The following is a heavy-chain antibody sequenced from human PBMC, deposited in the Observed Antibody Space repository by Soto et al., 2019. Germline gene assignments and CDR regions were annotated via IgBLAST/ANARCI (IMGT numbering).Heavy chain of an antibody. CDR1: GGSISSGVYS. CDR3: ARGGYSYGYVSYYYGMDV. J-gene: IGHJ6*02. CDR2: IYHSGST. V-gene: IGHV4-30-2*01. D-gene: IGHD5-18*01. Sequence: SETLSLTCAVSGGSISSGVYSWIWIRQPPGKVLEWIGYIYHSGSTYYNPSLKSRVTISVDRSKNQFSLKLSSVTAADTAVYYCARGGYSYGYVSYYYGMDVWGQGTTVTVSS.